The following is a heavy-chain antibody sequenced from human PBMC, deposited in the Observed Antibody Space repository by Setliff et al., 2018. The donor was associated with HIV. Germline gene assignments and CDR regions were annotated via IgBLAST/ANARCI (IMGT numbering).Heavy chain of an antibody. CDR2: FDPEDGNT. D-gene: IGHD6-19*01. CDR3: ETVSHTNVAAHDAFDI. J-gene: IGHJ3*02. Sequence: ASAKVSCKVSGYTLTDLSRHWVRQAPGNGPEWMGGFDPEDGNTIYAQKFQSRVTMTADTSTDTAYMELSSLRSEDTAVYYCETVSHTNVAAHDAFDIWGQGTMVTVSS. CDR1: GYTLTDLS. V-gene: IGHV1-24*01.